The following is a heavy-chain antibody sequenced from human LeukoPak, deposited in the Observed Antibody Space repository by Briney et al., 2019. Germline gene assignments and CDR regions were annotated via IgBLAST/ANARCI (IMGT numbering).Heavy chain of an antibody. CDR3: ARGWQLVPFDY. D-gene: IGHD6-13*01. V-gene: IGHV3-53*01. J-gene: IGHJ4*02. CDR1: GFTVTDNY. CDR2: IYSGGST. Sequence: GGSLRLSCAASGFTVTDNYMNWVRQSSGKGLEWVSVIYSGGSTYYADSVKGRFTISRDNSKNTLYLQMNSLRAEDTAVYYCARGWQLVPFDYWGQGTLVTVSS.